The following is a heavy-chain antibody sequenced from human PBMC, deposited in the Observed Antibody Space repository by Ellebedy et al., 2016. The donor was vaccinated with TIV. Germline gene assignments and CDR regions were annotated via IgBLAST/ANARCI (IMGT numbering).Heavy chain of an antibody. CDR1: GYIFTTYD. D-gene: IGHD1-20*01. CDR3: ARVTANNWFDL. CDR2: MNTDSGET. J-gene: IGHJ5*02. V-gene: IGHV1-8*01. Sequence: ASVKVSCKTSGYIFTTYDIKWVRQATGQGLEWMGWMNTDSGETGSGQKFQGRVTMTSDNSNATTYMELSSLASEDTAAYYYARVTANNWFDLWGQGTQVIVSS.